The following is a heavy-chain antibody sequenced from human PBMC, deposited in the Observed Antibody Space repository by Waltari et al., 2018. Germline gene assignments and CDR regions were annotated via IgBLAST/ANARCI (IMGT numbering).Heavy chain of an antibody. CDR3: ARQYFYGSRGDEYYFDS. V-gene: IGHV1-2*02. CDR1: GYGFSTYY. CDR2: INPNMGGT. J-gene: IGHJ4*01. Sequence: QVQLVQSGPEVQKPGASVKVSCKTSGYGFSTYYIHWVRQAPGQGLEWMGGINPNMGGTNYEQKFQGRVTMTRDTSITTVYMELSRLGSDDTAILYCARQYFYGSRGDEYYFDSWGQGTLLTVSS. D-gene: IGHD3-10*01.